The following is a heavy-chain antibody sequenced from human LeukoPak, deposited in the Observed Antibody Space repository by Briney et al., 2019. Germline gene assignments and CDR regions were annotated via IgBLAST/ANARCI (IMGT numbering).Heavy chain of an antibody. J-gene: IGHJ4*02. CDR3: ARGLVNLPPGDY. CDR1: GATFSDYY. Sequence: SETLSLTCAVYGATFSDYYWSWIRQPPGKGLEWIGEINHSGSTKYNPSLKSRVTISVDTSKKQFSLKLSSVTAADTAMYYCARGLVNLPPGDYWGQGSLVTVSS. D-gene: IGHD5-24*01. CDR2: INHSGST. V-gene: IGHV4-34*01.